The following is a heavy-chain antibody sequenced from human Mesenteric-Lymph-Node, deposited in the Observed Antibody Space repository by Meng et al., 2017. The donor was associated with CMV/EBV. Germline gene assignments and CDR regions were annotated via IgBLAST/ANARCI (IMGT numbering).Heavy chain of an antibody. D-gene: IGHD5-24*01. J-gene: IGHJ1*01. CDR3: ASPYNFTSAEYFRQ. V-gene: IGHV3-53*01. Sequence: GESLKISCAASGFTVSSNNMNWGRQAPGKGLEWVSVVYSGRSTYYADSVKGRFTISRDNPKNTVYLHMGSLGAEDTATYFCASPYNFTSAEYFRQWGQGTLVTVSS. CDR1: GFTVSSNN. CDR2: VYSGRST.